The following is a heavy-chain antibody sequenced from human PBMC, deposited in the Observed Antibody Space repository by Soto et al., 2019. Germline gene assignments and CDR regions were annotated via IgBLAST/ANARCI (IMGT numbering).Heavy chain of an antibody. V-gene: IGHV3-30-3*02. J-gene: IGHJ4*02. CDR3: AKPRALYSYGAYYFDY. CDR1: GFTFSSYA. D-gene: IGHD5-18*01. Sequence: GGSLRLSCAASGFTFSSYAMHWVRQAPGKGLEWVAVISYDGSNKYYADSVKGRFTISRDNSKNTLYLQMNSLRAEDTAVYYCAKPRALYSYGAYYFDYWGQGTLVTVSS. CDR2: ISYDGSNK.